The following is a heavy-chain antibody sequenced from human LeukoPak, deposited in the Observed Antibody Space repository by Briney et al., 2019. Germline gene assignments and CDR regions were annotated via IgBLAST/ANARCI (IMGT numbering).Heavy chain of an antibody. CDR2: IGAYNGNT. D-gene: IGHD3-22*01. Sequence: GASVKVSCKASGYTFTSYGISWVRQAPGQGLEWMGWIGAYNGNTNYSQKLQGRVTITTAKSTSTAYMELRSLRSDDTAVYYCARDDDSSGYDPAGAFDIWGQGTMVTVSS. J-gene: IGHJ3*02. CDR1: GYTFTSYG. V-gene: IGHV1-18*01. CDR3: ARDDDSSGYDPAGAFDI.